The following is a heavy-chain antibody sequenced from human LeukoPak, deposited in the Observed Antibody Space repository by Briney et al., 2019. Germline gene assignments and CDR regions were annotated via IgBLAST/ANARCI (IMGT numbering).Heavy chain of an antibody. CDR2: IKSKTDGGTT. CDR3: TTRIPVAAPWDY. CDR1: GFTFSNAW. J-gene: IGHJ4*02. D-gene: IGHD6-19*01. Sequence: PGGSLRPSCAASGFTFSNAWMSWVRQAPGKGLEWVGRIKSKTDGGTTDYAAPVKGRFTISRDDSKNTLYLQMNSLKTEDTAVYYCTTRIPVAAPWDYWGQGTLVTVSS. V-gene: IGHV3-15*01.